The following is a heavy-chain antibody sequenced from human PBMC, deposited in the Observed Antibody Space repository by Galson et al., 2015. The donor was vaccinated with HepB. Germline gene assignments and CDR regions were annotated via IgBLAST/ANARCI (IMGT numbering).Heavy chain of an antibody. CDR1: GLIFRSYN. CDR3: ATTPWYYSDTTGYFDY. V-gene: IGHV3-21*01. CDR2: ISGSRDYI. J-gene: IGHJ4*02. Sequence: SLRLSCAASGLIFRSYNLNWVRQAPGKGLEWVSSISGSRDYIYYADSVKGRFTISRDNAKDSLYLQMNSLRAEDTAVYYCATTPWYYSDTTGYFDYWGQGTPVTVSS. D-gene: IGHD3-22*01.